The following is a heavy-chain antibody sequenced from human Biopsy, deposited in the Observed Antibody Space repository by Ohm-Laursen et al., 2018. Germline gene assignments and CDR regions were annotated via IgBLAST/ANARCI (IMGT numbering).Heavy chain of an antibody. D-gene: IGHD2/OR15-2a*01. J-gene: IGHJ3*01. V-gene: IGHV3-7*01. CDR1: GFTFSSYW. Sequence: SLRLSCAAPGFTFSSYWMGRVRQAPGKGLEWVANINLDGSEKYYVDSVKGRFTMSRDNAKNSLYLQMNSLGAEDAAVYYCAKGRHTLLDAFDFRGQGTLVTVSS. CDR3: AKGRHTLLDAFDF. CDR2: INLDGSEK.